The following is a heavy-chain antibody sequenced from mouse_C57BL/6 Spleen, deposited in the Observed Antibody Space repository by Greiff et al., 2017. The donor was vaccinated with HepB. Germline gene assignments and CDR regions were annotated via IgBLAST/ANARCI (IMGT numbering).Heavy chain of an antibody. CDR2: INPYNGGT. D-gene: IGHD2-1*01. Sequence: EVMLVESGPVLVKPGASVKMSCKASGYTFTDYYMNWVKQSHGKSLEWIGVINPYNGGTSYNQKFKGKATLTVDKSSSTAYMELNSLTSEDSAVYYCARRPIYYGNYFDYWGQGTTLTVSS. CDR1: GYTFTDYY. CDR3: ARRPIYYGNYFDY. J-gene: IGHJ2*01. V-gene: IGHV1-19*01.